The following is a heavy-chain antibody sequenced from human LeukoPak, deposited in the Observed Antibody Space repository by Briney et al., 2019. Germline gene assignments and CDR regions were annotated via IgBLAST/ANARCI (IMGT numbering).Heavy chain of an antibody. CDR3: AGRFLEYYYYGMDV. V-gene: IGHV4-59*08. Sequence: PSETLSLTCPVSGGSISSYYWSWIRQPPGKGLEWIGYIYYSGSTNYNPSLKSRVTISVDTSKNQFSLKLSSVTAADTAVYYCAGRFLEYYYYGMDVWGQGTTVTVSS. CDR1: GGSISSYY. J-gene: IGHJ6*02. CDR2: IYYSGST. D-gene: IGHD3-3*01.